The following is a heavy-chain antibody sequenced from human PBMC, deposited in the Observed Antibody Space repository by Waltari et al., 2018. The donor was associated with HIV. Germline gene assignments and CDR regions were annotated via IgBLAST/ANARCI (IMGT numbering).Heavy chain of an antibody. D-gene: IGHD3-16*01. CDR2: VPCDGAAV. CDR1: GFQFGSYD. CDR3: VKFAGPTITGYFFDSDI. Sequence: QGRLLESGGRAVRLGESLRLSCVGFGFQFGSYDIHWVRQSSSRVLEYLAGVPCDGAAVAHSDSVGGRFTVSRDRSRDTLSLQLTGLRPEDSGQYHCVKFAGPTITGYFFDSDIWGPGTTVTVSS. J-gene: IGHJ3*02. V-gene: IGHV3-30*03.